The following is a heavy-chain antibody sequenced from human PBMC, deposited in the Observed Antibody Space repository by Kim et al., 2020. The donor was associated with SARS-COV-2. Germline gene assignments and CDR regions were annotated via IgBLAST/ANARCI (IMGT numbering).Heavy chain of an antibody. Sequence: GGSLRLSCEVSGFTFYNYAMSWVRQAPGKGLEWVAGISGFGERKYYADSVEGRFTISRDNSKRTLYLQMNRLRVDDTAVYYCAKDTSLVRKVISIFDHWGQGTLVTVSS. V-gene: IGHV3-23*01. J-gene: IGHJ4*02. CDR2: ISGFGERK. CDR3: AKDTSLVRKVISIFDH. CDR1: GFTFYNYA. D-gene: IGHD3-10*01.